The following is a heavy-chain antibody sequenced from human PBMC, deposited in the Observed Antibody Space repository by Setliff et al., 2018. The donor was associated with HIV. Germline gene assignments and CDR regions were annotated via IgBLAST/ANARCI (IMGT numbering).Heavy chain of an antibody. CDR3: ARPNYYDSSGSFDY. D-gene: IGHD3-22*01. V-gene: IGHV3-48*03. J-gene: IGHJ4*02. Sequence: PGGSLRLSCAASGFTVSSNHMNWVRQAPGKGLEWVSYISSSGTTIYYADSVKGRFTISRDNAKNSLYLQMNSLRAEDTAVYYCARPNYYDSSGSFDYWGQGTLVTVSS. CDR2: ISSSGTTI. CDR1: GFTVSSNH.